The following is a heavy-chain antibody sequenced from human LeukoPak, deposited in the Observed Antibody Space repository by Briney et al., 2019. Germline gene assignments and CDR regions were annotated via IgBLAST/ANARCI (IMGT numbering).Heavy chain of an antibody. D-gene: IGHD2-21*01. V-gene: IGHV1-69*05. CDR1: EGTFSSYA. CDR3: ARDRIAFDP. J-gene: IGHJ5*02. Sequence: GASVKVSCKASEGTFSSYAISWVRQAPGQGLEWMGGIIPIFGTANYAQKFQGRVTMTRDTSTSTVYMELSSLRSEDTAVYYCARDRIAFDPWGQGTLVTVSS. CDR2: IIPIFGTA.